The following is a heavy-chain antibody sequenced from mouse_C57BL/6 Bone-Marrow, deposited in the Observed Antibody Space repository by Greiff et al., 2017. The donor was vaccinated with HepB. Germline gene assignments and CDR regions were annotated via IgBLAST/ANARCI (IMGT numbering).Heavy chain of an antibody. V-gene: IGHV1-81*01. CDR3: ARGYYSNPYYFDY. D-gene: IGHD2-5*01. CDR1: GYTFTSYG. J-gene: IGHJ2*01. CDR2: IYPRSGNT. Sequence: LLESGAELARPGASVKLSCKASGYTFTSYGISWVKQRTGQGLEWIGEIYPRSGNTYYNEKFKGKATLTADKSSSTAYMELRSLTSEDSAVYFCARGYYSNPYYFDYWGQGTTLTVSS.